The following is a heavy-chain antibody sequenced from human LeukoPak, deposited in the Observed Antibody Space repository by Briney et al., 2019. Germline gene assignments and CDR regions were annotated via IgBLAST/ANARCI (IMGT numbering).Heavy chain of an antibody. D-gene: IGHD3-3*01. CDR2: IYYSGST. Sequence: SETLSLTCTVSGGSISSYYWSWIRQPPGKGLEGVGHIYYSGSTNYNPSLESRVTVSLDTSKNQFSLKLSSVTAADTAAYYCARHEYDFWSGYDYWGQGTLVTVSS. J-gene: IGHJ4*02. V-gene: IGHV4-59*08. CDR1: GGSISSYY. CDR3: ARHEYDFWSGYDY.